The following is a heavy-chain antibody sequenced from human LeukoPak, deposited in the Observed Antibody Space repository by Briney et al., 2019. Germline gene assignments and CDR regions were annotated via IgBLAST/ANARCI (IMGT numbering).Heavy chain of an antibody. CDR3: ARGIRRGVTTAAVY. CDR2: LNPHSGGT. CDR1: GYTFTGYY. J-gene: IGHJ4*02. V-gene: IGHV1-2*02. D-gene: IGHD4-17*01. Sequence: GASVKVSCKASGYTFTGYYVHWVRQAPGQGLEWMAWLNPHSGGTYYTQKFQGRVTMTRDTSISTAYMELSSLRYDDTAVYYCARGIRRGVTTAAVYWGQGTLVTVSS.